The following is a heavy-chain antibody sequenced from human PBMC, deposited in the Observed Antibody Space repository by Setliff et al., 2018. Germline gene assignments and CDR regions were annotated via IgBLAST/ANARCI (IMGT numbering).Heavy chain of an antibody. Sequence: PGGSLRLSCAASGFVFGTYGMHWVRQAPGKGLDWVASVRFDGTYKVYADSVKGRFTISRDNSENTLFLQMTSLRPEDTGIYYCAKVKKPLIRGSDFDYWGRGTLVTVSS. CDR3: AKVKKPLIRGSDFDY. D-gene: IGHD3-10*01. CDR1: GFVFGTYG. CDR2: VRFDGTYK. V-gene: IGHV3-30*02. J-gene: IGHJ4*02.